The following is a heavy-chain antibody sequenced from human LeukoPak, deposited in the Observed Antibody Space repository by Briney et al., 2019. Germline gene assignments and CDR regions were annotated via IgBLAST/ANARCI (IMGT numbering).Heavy chain of an antibody. CDR3: ASDDPVAGTDY. CDR1: GGSISSSTYY. J-gene: IGHJ4*02. D-gene: IGHD6-19*01. CDR2: IYYSGST. V-gene: IGHV4-39*07. Sequence: SETLSLTCTVSGGSISSSTYYWGCVRQPPGKGLEWIGSIYYSGSTYYNPSLKSRVTISVDTSKNHFSLKLSSVTAADTAVYYCASDDPVAGTDYWGQGTLVTVSS.